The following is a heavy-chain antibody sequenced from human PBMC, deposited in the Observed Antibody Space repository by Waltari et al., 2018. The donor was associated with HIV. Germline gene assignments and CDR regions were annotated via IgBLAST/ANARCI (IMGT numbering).Heavy chain of an antibody. Sequence: QVQLVQSGAEVKKPGASVKVSCKASGYTFTGYYMHWVRQAPGQGLEWMGWINPNSGGTNYAQKFQGRVTMTRDTSISTAYMELSRLRSDDTAVYYCARVSFYYYDSSGRQGDYWGQGTLVTVSS. CDR1: GYTFTGYY. CDR3: ARVSFYYYDSSGRQGDY. V-gene: IGHV1-2*02. CDR2: INPNSGGT. J-gene: IGHJ4*02. D-gene: IGHD3-22*01.